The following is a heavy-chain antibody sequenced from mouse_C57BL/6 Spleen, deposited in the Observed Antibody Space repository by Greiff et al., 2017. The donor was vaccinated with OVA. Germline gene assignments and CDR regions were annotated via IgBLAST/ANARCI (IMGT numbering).Heavy chain of an antibody. D-gene: IGHD3-2*02. CDR3: ATGPAQTTVGDD. CDR2: IYPGSGST. Sequence: QVQLQQPGAELVKPGASVKMSCKASGYTFTSYWITWVKQRPGQGLEWIGDIYPGSGSTNYNEKFKSKATLTVDTSSSTAYMQPSSLTSEDSAVYDCATGPAQTTVGDDWGQGTTLTVSS. J-gene: IGHJ2*01. V-gene: IGHV1-55*01. CDR1: GYTFTSYW.